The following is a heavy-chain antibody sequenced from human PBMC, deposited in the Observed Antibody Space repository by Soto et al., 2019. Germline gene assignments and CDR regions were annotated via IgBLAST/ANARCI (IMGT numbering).Heavy chain of an antibody. CDR2: INHSGST. V-gene: IGHV4-34*01. CDR1: GGSFSGYY. D-gene: IGHD3-10*01. J-gene: IGHJ4*02. CDR3: ARGPAYYYGSGSYYSRFFYDY. Sequence: SETLSLTCAVYGGSFSGYYWSWIRQPPGKGLEWIGEINHSGSTNYNPSLKSRVTISVDTSKNQFSLKLSSVTAADTAVYYCARGPAYYYGSGSYYSRFFYDYRGQGTLVTVSS.